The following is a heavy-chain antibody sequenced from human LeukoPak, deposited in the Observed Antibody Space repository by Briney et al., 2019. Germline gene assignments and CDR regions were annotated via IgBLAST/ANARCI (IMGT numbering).Heavy chain of an antibody. V-gene: IGHV1-58*02. D-gene: IGHD1-1*01. CDR3: AAEYHHDSGSDY. CDR2: IVVGSGNT. CDR1: GFTFTSSA. Sequence: ASVKVSCKASGFTFTSSAMQWVRQARGQRLEWIGWIVVGSGNTNYAQKFQERVTITRDMSTSTAYMELSSLRSEDTAVYYCAAEYHHDSGSDYWGQGTLVTVSS. J-gene: IGHJ4*02.